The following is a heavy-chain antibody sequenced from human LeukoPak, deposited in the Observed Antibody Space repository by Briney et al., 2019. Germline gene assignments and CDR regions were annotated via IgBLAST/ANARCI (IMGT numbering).Heavy chain of an antibody. Sequence: GASVKVSCKASGYTFTSYDINWVRQDTGQGLEWMGWMNPNSGNTGYAQKFQGRVTMTRNTSISTAYMELSSLRSEDTAVYYCARDSRQYYDFWSGYYYFDYWGQGTLVTVSS. V-gene: IGHV1-8*01. CDR1: GYTFTSYD. CDR2: MNPNSGNT. D-gene: IGHD3-3*01. CDR3: ARDSRQYYDFWSGYYYFDY. J-gene: IGHJ4*02.